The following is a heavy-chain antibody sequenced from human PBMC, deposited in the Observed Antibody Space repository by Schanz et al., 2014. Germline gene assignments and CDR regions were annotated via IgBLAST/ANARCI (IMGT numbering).Heavy chain of an antibody. D-gene: IGHD3-10*01. CDR2: IRAKSGGT. V-gene: IGHV1-2*02. CDR3: ARALFGSGDGDV. CDR1: EYTFTRHY. Sequence: QVQWVQSGADVKKPGTAVKVSCKASEYTFTRHYMHWVRQAPGQGLEWMGCIRAKSGGTIYAQKCQGRVTMTRDPSSSTAYMELSRLKSDDPAVYYCARALFGSGDGDVWGQGTTVTVSS. J-gene: IGHJ6*02.